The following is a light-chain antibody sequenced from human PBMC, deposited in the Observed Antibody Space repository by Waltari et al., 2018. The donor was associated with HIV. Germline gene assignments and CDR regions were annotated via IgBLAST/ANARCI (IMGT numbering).Light chain of an antibody. J-gene: IGLJ3*02. CDR1: SSNIGNNY. Sequence: QSVLTQPPSVSAAPGQKVTISCSGSSSNIGNNYVSWYQQLPGTAPKHLIYENNKRPSGIPDRFSGSKSGTSATLGITGLQTGDEADYYCGTWDSSLGTEGVFGGGTKLTVL. CDR2: ENN. CDR3: GTWDSSLGTEGV. V-gene: IGLV1-51*02.